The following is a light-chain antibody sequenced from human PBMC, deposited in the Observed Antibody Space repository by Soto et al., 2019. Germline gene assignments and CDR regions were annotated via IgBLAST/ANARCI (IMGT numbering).Light chain of an antibody. CDR2: CES. CDR1: QSVSYRY. V-gene: IGKV3-11*01. Sequence: EIVLTHSPGTLSLSPCERATLSFGASQSVSYRYLAWYHQKHGRVPRILIICESTRATGITAGFSGSGSGTKVTPTISSLEQEEAAVYYCQQRHRRSVTFGQGTRLEIK. CDR3: QQRHRRSVT. J-gene: IGKJ5*01.